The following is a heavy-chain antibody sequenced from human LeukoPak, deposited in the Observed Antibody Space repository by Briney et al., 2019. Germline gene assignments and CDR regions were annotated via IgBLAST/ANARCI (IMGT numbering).Heavy chain of an antibody. CDR1: GFSFSSYE. Sequence: GGSLRLSCAASGFSFSSYEMNWVRQAPGKGLGWISYISSSGTIIYYADSVKGRFTISRDNAKNSLYLQMNSLRVEDTAVYYCARAGIGSPYFFDYWGQGTLVTVSS. J-gene: IGHJ4*02. D-gene: IGHD3-22*01. CDR2: ISSSGTII. V-gene: IGHV3-48*03. CDR3: ARAGIGSPYFFDY.